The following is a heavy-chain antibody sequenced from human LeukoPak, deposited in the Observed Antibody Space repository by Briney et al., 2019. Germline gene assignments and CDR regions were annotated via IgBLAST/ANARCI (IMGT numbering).Heavy chain of an antibody. CDR3: AKGGSSGYYLDY. CDR1: GFTFSRYA. Sequence: GGSLRLSCTASGFTFSRYAMSWVRQAPGKGLEWVSGISWNSGSIGYADSVKGRFTISRDNAKNSLYLQMNSLRAEDTALYYCAKGGSSGYYLDYWGQGTLVTVSS. V-gene: IGHV3-9*01. CDR2: ISWNSGSI. D-gene: IGHD3-22*01. J-gene: IGHJ4*02.